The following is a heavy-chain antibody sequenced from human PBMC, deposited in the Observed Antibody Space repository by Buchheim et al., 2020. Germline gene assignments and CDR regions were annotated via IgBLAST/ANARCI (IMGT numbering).Heavy chain of an antibody. CDR1: GFTFSSYW. Sequence: EVQLVESGGGLVQPGGSLRLSCAASGFTFSSYWMSWVRQAPGKGLEWVANIKQDGSEQYYVDSVKGRFTISRDNAKTELDLQMNSLRVEDTAVYYCTNDPPYSGFAFAMWGQGT. V-gene: IGHV3-7*01. D-gene: IGHD1-26*01. J-gene: IGHJ3*02. CDR2: IKQDGSEQ. CDR3: TNDPPYSGFAFAM.